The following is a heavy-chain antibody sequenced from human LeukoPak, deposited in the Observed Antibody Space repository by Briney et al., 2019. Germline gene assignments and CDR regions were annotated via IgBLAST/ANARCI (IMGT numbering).Heavy chain of an antibody. D-gene: IGHD3-22*01. CDR3: ARSINPYDSSGYTTPFDY. J-gene: IGHJ4*02. Sequence: SVKVSRKASGGTFSSYAISWVRQAPGQGLEWMGGIIPIFGTANYAQKFQGRVTITADESTSTAYMELSSLRSEDTAVYYCARSINPYDSSGYTTPFDYWGQGTLVTVSS. CDR1: GGTFSSYA. CDR2: IIPIFGTA. V-gene: IGHV1-69*13.